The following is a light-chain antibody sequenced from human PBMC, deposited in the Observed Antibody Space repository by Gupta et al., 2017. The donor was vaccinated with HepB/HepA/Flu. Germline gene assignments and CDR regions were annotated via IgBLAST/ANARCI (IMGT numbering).Light chain of an antibody. CDR1: ENILKF. Sequence: DIQMTQSPSSLSASVGDRVTISCRASENILKFLNWYQQKPGKAPKLLIYAASTSFQSGVPSRFSDSGSGTDFTLTINSLQPEDFASYYCQQSYTSPVTFGGGTKIEI. J-gene: IGKJ4*01. V-gene: IGKV1-39*01. CDR2: AAST. CDR3: QQSYTSPVT.